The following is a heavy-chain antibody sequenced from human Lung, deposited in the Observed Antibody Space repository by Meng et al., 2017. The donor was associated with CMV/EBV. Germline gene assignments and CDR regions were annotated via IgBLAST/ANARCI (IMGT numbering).Heavy chain of an antibody. CDR3: ARDRGRGYSYGIIDY. CDR2: INPSGGST. D-gene: IGHD5-18*01. Sequence: ASVKVSCKASGYTFTSYYMHWVRQAPGQGLEWMGIINPSGGSTSYAQKFQGRVTMTRDTSTSTVYMELSSLRSEDTAVYYCARDRGRGYSYGIIDYWGQGTLVTVSS. V-gene: IGHV1-46*01. J-gene: IGHJ4*02. CDR1: GYTFTSYY.